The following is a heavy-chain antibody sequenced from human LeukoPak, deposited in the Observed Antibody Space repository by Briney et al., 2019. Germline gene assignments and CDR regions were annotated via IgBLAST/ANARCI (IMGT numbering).Heavy chain of an antibody. J-gene: IGHJ3*01. CDR1: GGSISSGGYS. D-gene: IGHD3-16*01. CDR2: TYHSGST. CDR3: ASLLKNRGPV. Sequence: PSETLSLTCAVSGGSISSGGYSWSWIRQPPGKGLEWIGYTYHSGSTYYNPSLKSRVTISVDRSKNQFSLKLSSVTAADTAVYYCASLLKNRGPVWGQGTMVTVSS. V-gene: IGHV4-30-2*01.